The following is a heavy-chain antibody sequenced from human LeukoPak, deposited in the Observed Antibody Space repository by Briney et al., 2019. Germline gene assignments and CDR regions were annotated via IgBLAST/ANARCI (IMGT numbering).Heavy chain of an antibody. Sequence: GGSLRLSCAASGFTFSTYSMSWVRQAPGKGLDWVASINQDGSAEYYVDSVRGRFTISRDNAKNSLYLQVNTLRVDDTAVYYCVRLFGGVTTFDYWGQGTLVTVSS. D-gene: IGHD4-17*01. CDR2: INQDGSAE. CDR3: VRLFGGVTTFDY. V-gene: IGHV3-7*01. CDR1: GFTFSTYS. J-gene: IGHJ4*02.